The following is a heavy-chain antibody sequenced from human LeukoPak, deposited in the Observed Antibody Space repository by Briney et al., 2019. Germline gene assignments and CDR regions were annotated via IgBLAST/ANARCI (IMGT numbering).Heavy chain of an antibody. CDR3: ARQGPTWPFDY. CDR2: INSDGRST. D-gene: IGHD5-24*01. J-gene: IGHJ4*02. Sequence: GGSLRLSCAGSGITFSSYWMHWVRQAPGKGLVWVSRINSDGRSTNYADSVKGRFTISRDNAKNTLYLQMNSLRAEDTAVYYCARQGPTWPFDYWGQGTLVTVSS. V-gene: IGHV3-74*01. CDR1: GITFSSYW.